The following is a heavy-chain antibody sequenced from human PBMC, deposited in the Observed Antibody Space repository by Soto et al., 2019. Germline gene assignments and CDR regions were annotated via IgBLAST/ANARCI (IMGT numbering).Heavy chain of an antibody. D-gene: IGHD3-16*01. CDR1: GFTFRSYA. J-gene: IGHJ4*02. CDR3: ARDGGSY. Sequence: QVQLVESGGGVVQPGTSLRLSCAASGFTFRSYAMHWVRQAPGKGLERVAVISYDGSNKYYADSGKGRFTIARDNSKDTLYLQMNTLRAEDTALYHCARDGGSYWGQGTPVIVSS. CDR2: ISYDGSNK. V-gene: IGHV3-30-3*01.